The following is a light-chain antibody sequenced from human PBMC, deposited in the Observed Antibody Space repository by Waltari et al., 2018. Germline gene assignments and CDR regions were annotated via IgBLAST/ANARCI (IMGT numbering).Light chain of an antibody. CDR1: QSVTNY. V-gene: IGKV3-11*01. J-gene: IGKJ4*01. CDR3: QQRRDWPLT. CDR2: DTS. Sequence: DIVLTQSPAILSLSPGERASLSCRAIQSVTNYLAWYQQKPGQAPRLLIYDTSTRATGIPARFSGSGFGTDFTLTISSLEPEDFAIYYCQQRRDWPLTFGGGTKVEIK.